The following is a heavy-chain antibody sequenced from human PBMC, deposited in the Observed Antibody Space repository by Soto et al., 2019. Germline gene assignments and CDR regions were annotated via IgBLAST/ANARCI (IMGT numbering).Heavy chain of an antibody. Sequence: QVQLQESGPGLVKPSQTLSLTCSVSGVSISSGGYYWSWIRQHPGKGLEWIGYIYYSGRAFYNPSLKSRVTISVDTSKNQFSLNLFSVTAADTAVYYCARDGVHTDRPFWGQGTLVTVSS. CDR1: GVSISSGGYY. CDR3: ARDGVHTDRPF. D-gene: IGHD6-6*01. CDR2: IYYSGRA. V-gene: IGHV4-31*03. J-gene: IGHJ4*02.